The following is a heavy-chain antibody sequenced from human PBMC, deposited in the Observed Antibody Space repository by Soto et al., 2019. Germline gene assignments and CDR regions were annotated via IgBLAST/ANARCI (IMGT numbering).Heavy chain of an antibody. D-gene: IGHD2-21*01. CDR3: GRVSSSIVVIPDFGMDV. V-gene: IGHV1-18*04. Sequence: GASVKVSCKASGYSFFTHGITWVRQTPGHGLEWLGWISPKNGNTRYSQILQGRVSMTTDTSTSTVYMEVTNLRSDDSAVYYCGRVSSSIVVIPDFGMDVWGQGTTVTVS. J-gene: IGHJ6*02. CDR1: GYSFFTHG. CDR2: ISPKNGNT.